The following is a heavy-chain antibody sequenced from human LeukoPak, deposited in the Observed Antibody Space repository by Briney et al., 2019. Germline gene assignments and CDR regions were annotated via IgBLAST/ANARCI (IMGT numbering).Heavy chain of an antibody. V-gene: IGHV1-69*05. CDR2: IIPIFGTA. Sequence: AVKVSCKASGGTFSSYAISWVRQAPGQGLEWMGRIIPIFGTANYAQKFQGRVTITTDESTSTAYMELSSLRSEDTAVYYCARDRDCSGGSCLDYWGQGTLVTVSS. D-gene: IGHD2-15*01. CDR3: ARDRDCSGGSCLDY. CDR1: GGTFSSYA. J-gene: IGHJ4*02.